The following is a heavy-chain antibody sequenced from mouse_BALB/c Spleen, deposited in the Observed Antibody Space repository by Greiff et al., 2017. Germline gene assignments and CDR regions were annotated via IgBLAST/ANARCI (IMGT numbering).Heavy chain of an antibody. V-gene: IGHV1-74*01. CDR1: GYSFTSYW. J-gene: IGHJ3*01. Sequence: QVQLQQSGPQLVRPGASVKISCKASGYSFTSYWMHWVKQRPGQGLEWIGMIDPSDSETRLNQKFKDKATLTVDKSSSTAYMQLSSPTSEDSAVYYGAPYPWFAYWGQGTLVTVSA. CDR3: APYPWFAY. CDR2: IDPSDSET.